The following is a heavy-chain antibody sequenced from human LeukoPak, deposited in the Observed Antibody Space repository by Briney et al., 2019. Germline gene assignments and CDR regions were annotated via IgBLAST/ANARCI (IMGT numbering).Heavy chain of an antibody. V-gene: IGHV3-21*01. CDR1: GFTFSSNG. CDR2: ISGSGSYI. CDR3: ASIPYTGIAAAGRRDY. D-gene: IGHD6-13*01. J-gene: IGHJ4*02. Sequence: GGSLRLSCVASGFTFSSNGMHWVRQAPGKGLEWVSCISGSGSYIYYADSVKGRFTISRDNAKNSLYLQMNSLRAEDTAVYYCASIPYTGIAAAGRRDYWGQGTLVTVSS.